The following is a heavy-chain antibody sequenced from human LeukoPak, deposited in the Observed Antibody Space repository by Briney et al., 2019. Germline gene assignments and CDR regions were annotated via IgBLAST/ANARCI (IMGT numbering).Heavy chain of an antibody. CDR2: ISGSGGST. CDR1: GFTFSNAW. V-gene: IGHV3-23*01. Sequence: RSGGSLRLSCAASGFTFSNAWMSWVRQAPGKGLEWVSAISGSGGSTYYADSVKGRFTISRDNSKNTLYLQMNSLRAEDTAVYYCAKSPAGWRGGLYDPDNWFDPWGQGTLVTVSS. J-gene: IGHJ5*02. CDR3: AKSPAGWRGGLYDPDNWFDP. D-gene: IGHD3-16*01.